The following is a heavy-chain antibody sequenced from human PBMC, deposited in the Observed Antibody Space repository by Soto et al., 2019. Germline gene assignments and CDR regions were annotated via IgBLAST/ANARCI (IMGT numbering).Heavy chain of an antibody. CDR2: ISSSSSTI. Sequence: ESGGGLVQPGGSLRLSCAASGFTFSSYSMNWVRQAPGKGLEWVSYISSSSSTIYYADSVKGRFTISRDNAKNSLYLQMNSLRAEDTGVYYCARDNGDFGGAVDYWGQGTLVTVSS. CDR1: GFTFSSYS. V-gene: IGHV3-48*01. D-gene: IGHD4-17*01. CDR3: ARDNGDFGGAVDY. J-gene: IGHJ4*02.